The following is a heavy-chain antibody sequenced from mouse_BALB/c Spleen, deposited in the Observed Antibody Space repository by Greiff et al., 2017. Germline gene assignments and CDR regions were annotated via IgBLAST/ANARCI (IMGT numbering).Heavy chain of an antibody. CDR2: ILPGSGST. Sequence: QVQLQQSGAELMKPGASVKISCKATGYTFSSYWIEWVKQRPGHGLEWIGEILPGSGSTNYNEKVKGKATFTADTSSNTAYMQLSSLTSEDSAVYYCARRYGYYYAMDYWGQGTSVTVSS. D-gene: IGHD2-14*01. V-gene: IGHV1-9*01. CDR1: GYTFSSYW. CDR3: ARRYGYYYAMDY. J-gene: IGHJ4*01.